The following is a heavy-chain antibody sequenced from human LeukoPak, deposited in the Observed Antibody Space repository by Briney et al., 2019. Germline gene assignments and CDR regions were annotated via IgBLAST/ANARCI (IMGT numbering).Heavy chain of an antibody. Sequence: GGSLRLSCAASGFTFSSYAMHWVRQAPGKGLEWVAVISYDGSNKYYADSVKGRFTISRDNSKNTLYLQMNSLRAEDTAVYYCAKDGALSYAYSEIDYWGQGTLVTVSS. V-gene: IGHV3-30-3*01. CDR1: GFTFSSYA. CDR2: ISYDGSNK. J-gene: IGHJ4*02. D-gene: IGHD1-26*01. CDR3: AKDGALSYAYSEIDY.